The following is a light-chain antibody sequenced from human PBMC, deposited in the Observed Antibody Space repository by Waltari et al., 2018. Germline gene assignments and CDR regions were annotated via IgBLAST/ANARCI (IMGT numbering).Light chain of an antibody. CDR1: QSISSD. V-gene: IGKV1-39*01. J-gene: IGKJ3*01. Sequence: WRASQSISSDLKWYQQKPEKAPNRLIYAASSVQSGVPSRFSGSGSGTDFTLTISSLQPEDFATYYCQQSYSTPFTFGPGTKVDIK. CDR3: QQSYSTPFT. CDR2: AAS.